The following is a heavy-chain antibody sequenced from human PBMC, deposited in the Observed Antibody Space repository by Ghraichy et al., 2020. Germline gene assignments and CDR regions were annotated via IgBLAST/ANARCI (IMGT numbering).Heavy chain of an antibody. J-gene: IGHJ6*02. CDR2: ISGSGGST. CDR1: GITFSSYA. CDR3: AKDRLPYYYDSSGSPRPDYGLDV. D-gene: IGHD3-22*01. Sequence: GGSLRLSCAASGITFSSYAMSWVRQAPGKGLEWVSAISGSGGSTYYADSVKGRFTISRDNSKNTLYLQMNSLRAEDTAVYYCAKDRLPYYYDSSGSPRPDYGLDVWGQGTTVTVSS. V-gene: IGHV3-23*01.